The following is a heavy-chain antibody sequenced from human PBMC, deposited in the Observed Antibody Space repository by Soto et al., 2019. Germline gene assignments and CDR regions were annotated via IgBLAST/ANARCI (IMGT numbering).Heavy chain of an antibody. J-gene: IGHJ4*02. CDR1: GFTFSNYW. CDR3: ATTQSFDY. V-gene: IGHV3-7*01. CDR2: IRQDGSEK. Sequence: GGSLGLSCVASGFTFSNYWMSWVRQAPGKGLEWVANIRQDGSEKNFVDSVKGRFTISRDNAKNSVDLQMNSLRAEDTAVYYCATTQSFDYWGQGTLVTVSS.